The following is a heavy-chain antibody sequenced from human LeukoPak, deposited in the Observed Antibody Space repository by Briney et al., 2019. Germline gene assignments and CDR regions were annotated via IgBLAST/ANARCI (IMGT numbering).Heavy chain of an antibody. Sequence: GGSLRLSCAASGFTFSSYAMSWVRQAPGKGLEWVSAISGSGGSTYYADSVKGRFTISRDNSKNTLYLQMNSLRAEDTAVYYCAKDMVGFSVVVPAAMAYYYYGMDVWGQGTTVTVSS. V-gene: IGHV3-23*01. CDR2: ISGSGGST. J-gene: IGHJ6*02. CDR3: AKDMVGFSVVVPAAMAYYYYGMDV. CDR1: GFTFSSYA. D-gene: IGHD2-2*01.